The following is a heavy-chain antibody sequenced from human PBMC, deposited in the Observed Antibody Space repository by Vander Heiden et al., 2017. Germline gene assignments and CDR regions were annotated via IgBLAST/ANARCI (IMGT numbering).Heavy chain of an antibody. J-gene: IGHJ4*02. D-gene: IGHD2-2*01. CDR3: ARSGRQKVVPAEGFDY. CDR2: ISSSSSYI. Sequence: EVQLVESGGGLVKPGGSLRLSCAASGFTFSSYSMSWVRQAPGKGLEWVSSISSSSSYIYYADSVKGRFTISRDNAKNSLYLQMNSLRAEDTAVYYCARSGRQKVVPAEGFDYWGQGTLVTVSS. V-gene: IGHV3-21*01. CDR1: GFTFSSYS.